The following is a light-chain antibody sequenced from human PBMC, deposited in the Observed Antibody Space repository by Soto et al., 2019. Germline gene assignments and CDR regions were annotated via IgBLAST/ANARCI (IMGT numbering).Light chain of an antibody. V-gene: IGKV1-5*03. J-gene: IGKJ1*01. CDR1: QDIKKW. CDR3: QHYNSYSEA. Sequence: DIQMTQSPNTLSASFGDRVTITCRASQDIKKWVAWYQQKPGKAPKLPIYKASTLKSGVPSRFSGSGSGTEFTLTISSLQPDDFATYYCQHYNSYSEAFGQGTKVDIK. CDR2: KAS.